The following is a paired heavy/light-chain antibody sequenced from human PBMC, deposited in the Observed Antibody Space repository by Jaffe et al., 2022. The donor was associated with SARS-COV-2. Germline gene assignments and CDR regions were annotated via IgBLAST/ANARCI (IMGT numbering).Heavy chain of an antibody. CDR1: GFSLSTSNVG. D-gene: IGHD3-9*01. J-gene: IGHJ5*02. Sequence: QITLKESGPTLVKPTQTLTLTCTFSGFSLSTSNVGVGWIRQTPGKALEWLAVIYGDDDKRYSPSVNNRLTITKDTSKNQVILTVTHMGPVDTATYYCAHSGFHYDTTGYGWFDPWGQGTLVTVSS. CDR2: IYGDDDK. V-gene: IGHV2-5*02. CDR3: AHSGFHYDTTGYGWFDP.
Light chain of an antibody. J-gene: IGKJ1*01. V-gene: IGKV1-5*03. CDR1: QSISSW. CDR3: QQYNSYPWT. Sequence: DIQMTQSPSTLSASVGDRVSLTCRASQSISSWLAWYQQKPGKAPKLLIEKASRLESGVPSRFSGSGSGTEFTLTISSLQPDDFATYYCQQYNSYPWTFGQGTKVEL. CDR2: KAS.